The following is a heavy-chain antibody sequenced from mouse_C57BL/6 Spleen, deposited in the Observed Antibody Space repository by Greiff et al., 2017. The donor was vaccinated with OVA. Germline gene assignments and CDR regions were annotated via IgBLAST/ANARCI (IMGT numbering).Heavy chain of an antibody. D-gene: IGHD2-4*01. V-gene: IGHV1-72*01. CDR1: GYTFTSYW. J-gene: IGHJ4*01. CDR3: ARGDYDDDGLDAMDY. CDR2: IDPNSGGT. Sequence: QVQLQQPGAELVKPGASVKLSCKASGYTFTSYWMHWVKQRPGRGLEWIGRIDPNSGGTKYNEKFKSKATLTVDKPSSTAYMQLSSLTSEDSAVYDGARGDYDDDGLDAMDYWGQGTSVTVSS.